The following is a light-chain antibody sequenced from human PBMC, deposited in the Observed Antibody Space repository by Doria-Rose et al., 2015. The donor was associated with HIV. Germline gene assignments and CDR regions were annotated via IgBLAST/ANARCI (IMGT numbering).Light chain of an antibody. J-gene: IGLJ3*02. CDR1: TIRSKH. CDR2: LDN. CDR3: QVWDRSRVV. V-gene: IGLV3-21*04. Sequence: SVSVAPGKTARIPFGGNTIRSKHVHWYQHKPGRAPVLVIYLDNDRLSGIPERFSGSNSGNTATLTISRVEAGDEADYYCQVWDRSRVVLGGGTKLTV.